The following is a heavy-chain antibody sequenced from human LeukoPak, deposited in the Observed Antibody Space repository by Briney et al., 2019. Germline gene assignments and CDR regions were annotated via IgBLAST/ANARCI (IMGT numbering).Heavy chain of an antibody. CDR2: IRYDGSNK. Sequence: GGSLRLSCAASGFTFSSYGMHWVRQAPGKGLEWVAFIRYDGSNKYYADSVKGRFTISRDNSKNTLYLQMNSLRAEDTAVYYCARAPGYGAAYYFDYWGQGTLVTVSS. CDR1: GFTFSSYG. V-gene: IGHV3-30*02. D-gene: IGHD1-1*01. J-gene: IGHJ4*02. CDR3: ARAPGYGAAYYFDY.